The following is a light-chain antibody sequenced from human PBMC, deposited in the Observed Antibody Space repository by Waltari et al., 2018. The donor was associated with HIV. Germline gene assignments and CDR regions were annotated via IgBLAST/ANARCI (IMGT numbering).Light chain of an antibody. V-gene: IGLV2-14*01. J-gene: IGLJ2*01. CDR2: DVS. Sequence: QSALTQPASVSASPGQSITIPCPGTTSDVGGYNYVSWYQQHPGKAPKLMIYDVSNRPSGVSNRFSGSKSGNTASLTISGLQAEDEADYYCSSYTSSSTLVFGGGTKLTVL. CDR1: TSDVGGYNY. CDR3: SSYTSSSTLV.